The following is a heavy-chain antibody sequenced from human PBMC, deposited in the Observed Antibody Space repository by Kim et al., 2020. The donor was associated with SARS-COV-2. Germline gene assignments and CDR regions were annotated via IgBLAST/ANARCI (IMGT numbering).Heavy chain of an antibody. Sequence: SETLSLTCTVSGGSISSSSYYWGWIRQPPGKGLEWIGSIYYSGSTYYNPSLKSRVTISVDTSKNQFSLKLSSVTAADTAVYYCARSRDFYDFWSGYYEDFDYWGQGTLVTVSS. J-gene: IGHJ4*02. CDR2: IYYSGST. D-gene: IGHD3-3*01. CDR3: ARSRDFYDFWSGYYEDFDY. V-gene: IGHV4-39*01. CDR1: GGSISSSSYY.